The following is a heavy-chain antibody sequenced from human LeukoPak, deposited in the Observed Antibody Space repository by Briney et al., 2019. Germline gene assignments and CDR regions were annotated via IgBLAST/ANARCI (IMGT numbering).Heavy chain of an antibody. V-gene: IGHV3-23*01. J-gene: IGHJ4*02. CDR1: GFTFSSYA. Sequence: GGSLRLSCAASGFTFSSYAMSWVRQAPGKGLEWVSAISGSGGSTYYADSVKGRFTISRDNSKNTLYLQMNSLRAEDTAVYYCAKAPEYYDILTGYYTGGHFDYWGQGTLVTVSS. CDR2: ISGSGGST. D-gene: IGHD3-9*01. CDR3: AKAPEYYDILTGYYTGGHFDY.